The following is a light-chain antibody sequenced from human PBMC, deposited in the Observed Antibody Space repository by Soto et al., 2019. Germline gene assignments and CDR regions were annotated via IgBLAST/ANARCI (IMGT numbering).Light chain of an antibody. CDR3: QQRSNWPVT. Sequence: EIVLTQSPATLSLSPEERGTLACRASQSVSSYLAWYQQKPGQAPRLLIYDASSRAIGVAARFSGSGSGTDFTLTISSLEPEDFAVYYCQQRSNWPVTVGGGTKVDIK. V-gene: IGKV3-11*01. CDR1: QSVSSY. J-gene: IGKJ4*01. CDR2: DAS.